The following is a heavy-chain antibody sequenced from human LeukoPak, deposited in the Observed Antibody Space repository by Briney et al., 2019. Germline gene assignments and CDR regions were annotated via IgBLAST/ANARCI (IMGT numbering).Heavy chain of an antibody. CDR1: GCSFSSRG. CDR3: ARGSGTHS. V-gene: IGHV3-21*01. J-gene: IGHJ4*02. Sequence: GGSLRLSCAASGCSFSSRGMNWVRQAPGKGLEWVSSISKSGTYIYYADSVRGRFTISRDNANNSLYLQMNSLRGEDTAMYYCARGSGTHSWGQGTRVTVSS. CDR2: ISKSGTYI. D-gene: IGHD3-10*01.